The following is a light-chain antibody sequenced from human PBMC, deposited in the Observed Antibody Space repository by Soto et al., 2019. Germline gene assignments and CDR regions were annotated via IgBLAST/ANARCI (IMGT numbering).Light chain of an antibody. Sequence: EIVLTQSPCTLSLSTGERATLSCRASQSVSSSYLAWYQQKPGQAPRLLIYGASSRATGIPDRSSGSGSGTDFTLTISRLEPEDFAVYYCQQYGSSRLTFGGGTKVDI. CDR2: GAS. CDR1: QSVSSSY. J-gene: IGKJ4*01. V-gene: IGKV3-20*01. CDR3: QQYGSSRLT.